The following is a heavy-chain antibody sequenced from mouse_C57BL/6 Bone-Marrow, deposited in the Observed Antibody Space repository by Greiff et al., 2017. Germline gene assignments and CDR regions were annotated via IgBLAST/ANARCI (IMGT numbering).Heavy chain of an antibody. J-gene: IGHJ4*01. CDR3: TTTAMDY. CDR2: IDPEDGDT. CDR1: GFNIKDYY. V-gene: IGHV14-1*01. Sequence: VQLQQSGAELVRPGASVKLSCTASGFNIKDYYMHWVKQRPEQGLEWIGRIDPEDGDTEYAPKFQGKATMTADTSSSTAYLQLSGLTSEDTAVYYCTTTAMDYWGQGTSVTVSS.